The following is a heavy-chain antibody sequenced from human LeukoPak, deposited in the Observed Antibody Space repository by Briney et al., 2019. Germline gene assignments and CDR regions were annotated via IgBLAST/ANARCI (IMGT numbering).Heavy chain of an antibody. V-gene: IGHV3-33*01. J-gene: IGHJ4*02. Sequence: GGSLRLSWAASGFIFSNYDMHWVRRAPDKGLEWVAVIWYDGSNKYYADSVKGRFTISRDNAKNSLYLQLNSLRDEDTAVYYCSFSGNYGVYWGQGTLVTVSS. CDR2: IWYDGSNK. CDR1: GFIFSNYD. CDR3: SFSGNYGVY. D-gene: IGHD4-11*01.